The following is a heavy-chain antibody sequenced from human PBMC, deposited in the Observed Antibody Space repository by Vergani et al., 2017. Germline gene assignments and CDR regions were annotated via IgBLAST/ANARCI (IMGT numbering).Heavy chain of an antibody. D-gene: IGHD3-10*01. CDR2: IYYSGST. CDR1: GGSVSSGSYY. CDR3: ARADLWFEELLWFDP. Sequence: QVQLQESGPGLVKPSETLSLTCTVSGGSVSSGSYYWSWLRPPPGKGLEWIGYIYYSGSTNYNPSLKSRVTISVDTSKNPFSLKLSSVTAADTAVYYCARADLWFEELLWFDPWGQGTLVTVSS. V-gene: IGHV4-61*01. J-gene: IGHJ5*02.